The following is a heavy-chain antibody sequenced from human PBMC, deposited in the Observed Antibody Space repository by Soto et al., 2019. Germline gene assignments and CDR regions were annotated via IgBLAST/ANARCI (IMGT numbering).Heavy chain of an antibody. D-gene: IGHD2-21*01. V-gene: IGHV4-59*01. CDR1: GGSISSYY. Sequence: LSLTCTVSGGSISSYYWSWIRQPPGKGLEWIGYIYYSGSTNYNPSLKSRVTISVDTSKNQFSLKLSSVTAADTAVYYCARARRDGYNGDDFDYWGQGTLVTVSS. J-gene: IGHJ4*02. CDR2: IYYSGST. CDR3: ARARRDGYNGDDFDY.